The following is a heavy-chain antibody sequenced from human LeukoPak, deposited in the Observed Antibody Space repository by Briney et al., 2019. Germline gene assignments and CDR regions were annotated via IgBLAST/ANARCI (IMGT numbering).Heavy chain of an antibody. D-gene: IGHD5-12*01. CDR1: GFTFSSYG. CDR3: AKEVGSGYDPLDY. J-gene: IGHJ4*02. Sequence: GGSLRLSCGASGFTFSSYGMSWVRQAPGKGLEWVSAISGRGGSTYYADSVKGRFTISRDNSKNTLYLQMNSLRAEDTAVYYCAKEVGSGYDPLDYWGQGTLVTVSS. V-gene: IGHV3-23*01. CDR2: ISGRGGST.